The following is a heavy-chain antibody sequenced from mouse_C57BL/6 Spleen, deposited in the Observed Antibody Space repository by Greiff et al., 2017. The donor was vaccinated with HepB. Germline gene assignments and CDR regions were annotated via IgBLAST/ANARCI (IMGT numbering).Heavy chain of an antibody. J-gene: IGHJ2*01. CDR3: ARGGGNYAYFDY. V-gene: IGHV1-4*01. CDR2: INPSSGYT. CDR1: GYTFTSYT. D-gene: IGHD2-1*01. Sequence: QVQLQQSGAELARPGASVKMSCKASGYTFTSYTMHWVKQRPGQGLEWIGYINPSSGYTKYNQKFKDKATLTADKSSSTAYMQLSSLTSEDSAVYYCARGGGNYAYFDYWGQGTTLTVSS.